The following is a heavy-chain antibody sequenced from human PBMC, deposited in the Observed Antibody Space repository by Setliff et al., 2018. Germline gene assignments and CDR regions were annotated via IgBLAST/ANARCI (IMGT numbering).Heavy chain of an antibody. CDR3: ARQAIFGSDAFDI. CDR1: GYSFTNYW. CDR2: IYPGDSDT. Sequence: RGESLKISCKGSGYSFTNYWIGWVRQMPGKGLEWMGIIYPGDSDTRYSPSFQGQVTISADKSISTAYLQWSSLKASDPAMYYCARQAIFGSDAFDIWGQGTMVTVSS. J-gene: IGHJ3*02. V-gene: IGHV5-51*01. D-gene: IGHD3-3*01.